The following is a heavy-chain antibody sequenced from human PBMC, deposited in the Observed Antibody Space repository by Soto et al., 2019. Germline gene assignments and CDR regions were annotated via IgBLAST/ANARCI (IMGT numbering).Heavy chain of an antibody. J-gene: IGHJ4*02. D-gene: IGHD4-17*01. CDR2: INPTSGGT. CDR3: ARDPDYGDYWGYFFDS. Sequence: ASVKVSCKTSGYTFAAYYIHWIRQAPGQGLEWMGWINPTSGGTVYAQNIQDRVTMTRDTSISTAYMELRRLNSDDTAVYYCARDPDYGDYWGYFFDSWGQGTPVTVSS. CDR1: GYTFAAYY. V-gene: IGHV1-2*02.